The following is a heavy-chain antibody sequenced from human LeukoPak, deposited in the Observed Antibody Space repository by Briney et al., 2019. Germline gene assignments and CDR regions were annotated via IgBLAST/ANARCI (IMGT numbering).Heavy chain of an antibody. D-gene: IGHD3-9*01. J-gene: IGHJ4*02. CDR3: ARTRYFDWLRNQPYYFDY. CDR2: TYYRSKWHN. CDR1: GDSVSSNSAA. V-gene: IGHV6-1*01. Sequence: SQTLSLTCAISGDSVSSNSAAWNWIRQSPSRGLEWLGRTYYRSKWHNDYAVSAKSRISLNPDTSKNQFSLQLNSVTPEDTAVYYCARTRYFDWLRNQPYYFDYWGQGTLVTVSS.